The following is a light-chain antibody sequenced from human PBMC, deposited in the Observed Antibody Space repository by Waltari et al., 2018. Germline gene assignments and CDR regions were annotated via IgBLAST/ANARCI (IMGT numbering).Light chain of an antibody. V-gene: IGLV2-14*01. Sequence: QSALTQPASVSGSPGPSTTISCPRTSSDVGSYKSVSWYQQHPGKTPKPMIYEVSNRPSGVSNRFSGSKSGNTASLTISGLQAEDEADYYCSSYADNYFYVFGTGTKVTVL. CDR2: EVS. CDR1: SSDVGSYKS. CDR3: SSYADNYFYV. J-gene: IGLJ1*01.